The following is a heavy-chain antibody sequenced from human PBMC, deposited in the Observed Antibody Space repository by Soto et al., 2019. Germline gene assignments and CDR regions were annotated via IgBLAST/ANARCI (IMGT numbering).Heavy chain of an antibody. D-gene: IGHD3-22*01. V-gene: IGHV5-10-1*01. CDR1: GYSFAGYW. Sequence: GESLKISCKGSGYSFAGYWLTCVRQKPGKGLEWMVRIDPSDSQTYYSPSFRGHVTISVTKSITTVFLQWSSLRASDTAMYYCARQIYDSDTGPNFQYYFDSWGQGTPVTVSS. J-gene: IGHJ4*02. CDR2: IDPSDSQT. CDR3: ARQIYDSDTGPNFQYYFDS.